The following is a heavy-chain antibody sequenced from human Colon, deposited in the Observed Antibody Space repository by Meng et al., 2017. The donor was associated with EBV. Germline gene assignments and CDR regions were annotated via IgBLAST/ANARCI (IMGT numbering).Heavy chain of an antibody. D-gene: IGHD1-1*01. CDR3: TRIQRQVIPGP. V-gene: IGHV1-3*01. J-gene: IGHJ5*02. CDR2: INVGNGYT. Sequence: QVQFVQSGAEVKKPGASVKVSCKASGYTFTSYDIHWLRQAPGERFEWMGWINVGNGYTKYSQKFQDRLTITRDTSASTAYMELSSLRSEDTAVYYCTRIQRQVIPGPWGQGTLVTVAS. CDR1: GYTFTSYD.